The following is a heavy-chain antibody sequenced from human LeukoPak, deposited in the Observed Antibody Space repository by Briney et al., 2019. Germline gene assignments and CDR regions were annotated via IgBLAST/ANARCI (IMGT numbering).Heavy chain of an antibody. CDR3: ARQEGSYDSADFDY. V-gene: IGHV3-21*01. CDR2: ISSSSTYI. Sequence: GGSLRLSCGASGFIFSSFNMIWVRQAPGKGLEWVSSISSSSTYIYYADSVEGRFTISRDNAKNSLYLQMNSLRAEDTAVYYCARQEGSYDSADFDYWGQGTLVAVSS. J-gene: IGHJ4*02. D-gene: IGHD3-22*01. CDR1: GFIFSSFN.